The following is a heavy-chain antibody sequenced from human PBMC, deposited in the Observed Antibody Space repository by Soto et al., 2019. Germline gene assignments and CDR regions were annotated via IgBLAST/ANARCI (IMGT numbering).Heavy chain of an antibody. J-gene: IGHJ4*02. Sequence: PGGSLRLSCAASGFTFSSYGMHWVRQAPGKGLEWVAVIWYDGSNKYYADSVKGRFTISRDNSKNTLYLQMNSLRAEDTAVYYCARDTCSSTSCYSDYWRQGTLVTVS. CDR1: GFTFSSYG. D-gene: IGHD2-2*01. CDR2: IWYDGSNK. V-gene: IGHV3-33*01. CDR3: ARDTCSSTSCYSDY.